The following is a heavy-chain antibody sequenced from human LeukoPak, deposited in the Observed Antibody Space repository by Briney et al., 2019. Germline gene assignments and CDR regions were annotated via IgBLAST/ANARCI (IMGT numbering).Heavy chain of an antibody. Sequence: GGSLRLSCAASGFTFSDYYMSWIRQAPGKGLEWVSSLSSSSSTMHYADSVKGRFTISRDNAKNSPYLQMNSLRAEDTAVYYCARDRRWRYYDSSGYYFGYWGQGTLVTVSS. CDR2: LSSSSSTM. J-gene: IGHJ4*02. D-gene: IGHD3-22*01. CDR3: ARDRRWRYYDSSGYYFGY. CDR1: GFTFSDYY. V-gene: IGHV3-11*04.